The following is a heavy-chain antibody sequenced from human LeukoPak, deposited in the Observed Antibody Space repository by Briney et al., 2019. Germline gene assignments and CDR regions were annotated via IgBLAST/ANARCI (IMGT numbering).Heavy chain of an antibody. CDR2: INHSGST. V-gene: IGHV4-34*01. CDR1: GGSFSGYY. J-gene: IGHJ6*03. CDR3: ARDLRYFDWLHHDYYYMDV. D-gene: IGHD3-9*01. Sequence: PSETLSLTCAVYGGSFSGYYWSWIRQPPGKGLEWIGEINHSGSTNYNPSLKSRVTISVDTSKNQFSLKLSSVTAADTAVYYCARDLRYFDWLHHDYYYMDVWGKGTTVTVSS.